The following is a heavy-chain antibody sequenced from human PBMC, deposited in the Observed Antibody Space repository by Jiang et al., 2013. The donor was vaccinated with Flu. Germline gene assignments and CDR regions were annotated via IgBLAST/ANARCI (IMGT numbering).Heavy chain of an antibody. Sequence: VQLVESGPEVRKPGQSLKISCEASEYNFATYWIGWLRQVPGRGPEWMGLIYPGDSDTRYSPSFRGQVSMSADTSISTAYLHLNNLKASDTAIYYCARHPYATAWPYYFDYWARDPCSSS. J-gene: IGHJ4*02. CDR1: EYNFATYW. CDR3: ARHPYATAWPYYFDY. CDR2: IYPGDSDT. V-gene: IGHV5-51*01. D-gene: IGHD2-2*01.